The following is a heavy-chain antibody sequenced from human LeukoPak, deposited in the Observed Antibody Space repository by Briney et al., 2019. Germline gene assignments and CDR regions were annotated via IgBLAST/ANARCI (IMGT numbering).Heavy chain of an antibody. CDR1: GYTFTSYY. D-gene: IGHD1-7*01. V-gene: IGHV1-46*01. CDR3: ATGPRRITGTTDYGMDV. J-gene: IGHJ6*02. Sequence: ASVKVSCKASGYTFTSYYMHWVRQAPGQGLEWMGIINPSGGSTIYAQKFQGRVTMTEDTSTDTAYMELSSLRSEDTAVYYCATGPRRITGTTDYGMDVRGQGTTVTVSS. CDR2: INPSGGST.